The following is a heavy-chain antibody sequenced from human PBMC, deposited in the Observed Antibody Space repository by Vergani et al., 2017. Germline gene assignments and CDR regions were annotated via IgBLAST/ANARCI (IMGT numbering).Heavy chain of an antibody. CDR3: ARDREGYCSGGSCYRPYYYYYMDV. D-gene: IGHD2-15*01. Sequence: QVQLQESGPGLVKPSQTLSLICTVSGGSISSGSYYWSWIRQPAGKGLEWIGRIYTSGSTNYNPSLKSRVTISVDTSKNQFSLKLSSVTAADTAVYYCARDREGYCSGGSCYRPYYYYYMDVWGKGTTVTVSS. CDR2: IYTSGST. CDR1: GGSISSGSYY. V-gene: IGHV4-61*02. J-gene: IGHJ6*03.